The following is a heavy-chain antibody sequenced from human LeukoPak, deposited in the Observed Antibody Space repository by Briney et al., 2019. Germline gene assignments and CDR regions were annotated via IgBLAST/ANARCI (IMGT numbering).Heavy chain of an antibody. V-gene: IGHV3-7*03. CDR2: IKQDGSEK. J-gene: IGHJ4*02. Sequence: GGPLKLSCAASGFTFSSYLMSGVRQAPGKGLQWVANIKQDGSEKHYVDSVKGRFTISRDNAKNSLYLQMNSLSAEDTAVYYCARERYGHDFDYWGQGTLVTVSS. CDR3: ARERYGHDFDY. CDR1: GFTFSSYL. D-gene: IGHD5-18*01.